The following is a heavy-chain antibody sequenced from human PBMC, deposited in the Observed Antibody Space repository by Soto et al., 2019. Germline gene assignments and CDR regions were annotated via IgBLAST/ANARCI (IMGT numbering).Heavy chain of an antibody. Sequence: PGGSLRLSCAASGFTFSSYAFHWVRQAPGKGLEWVAVISYDGSHKYYGDSVKGRFTISRDNSKNTLYLQMNSLRAEDTAVYYCARSLAFWSGIEPNNWFDPWGQGTLVTVPS. CDR2: ISYDGSHK. V-gene: IGHV3-30-3*01. CDR3: ARSLAFWSGIEPNNWFDP. CDR1: GFTFSSYA. D-gene: IGHD3-3*01. J-gene: IGHJ5*02.